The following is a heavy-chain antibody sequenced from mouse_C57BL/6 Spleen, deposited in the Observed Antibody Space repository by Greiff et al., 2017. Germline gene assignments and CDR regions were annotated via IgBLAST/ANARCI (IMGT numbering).Heavy chain of an antibody. CDR3: ARSGSSNAMDY. CDR2: IDPSDSYT. Sequence: QVQLQQPGAELVMPGASVKLSCKASGYTFTSYWMHWVKQRPGQGLEWIGEIDPSDSYTKYNQKFKGKFTLTVDKSSSPAYMQLSSLTSEDSAVYYCARSGSSNAMDYWGQGTSVTVSS. D-gene: IGHD1-1*01. J-gene: IGHJ4*01. CDR1: GYTFTSYW. V-gene: IGHV1-69*01.